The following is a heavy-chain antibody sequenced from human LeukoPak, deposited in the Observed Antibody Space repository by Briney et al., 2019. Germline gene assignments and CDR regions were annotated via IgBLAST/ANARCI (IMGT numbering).Heavy chain of an antibody. Sequence: GGSLRLSCAASGFTVSSNYMSWVRQAPGKGLEWVSVIYSGGSTYYADSVKGRFTISRDNSKNTLYLQMNSLRAEDTAVYYCARVVSYYYGSGSYFFYFDYWGQGTLVTVSS. CDR3: ARVVSYYYGSGSYFFYFDY. J-gene: IGHJ4*02. CDR2: IYSGGST. V-gene: IGHV3-53*01. CDR1: GFTVSSNY. D-gene: IGHD3-10*01.